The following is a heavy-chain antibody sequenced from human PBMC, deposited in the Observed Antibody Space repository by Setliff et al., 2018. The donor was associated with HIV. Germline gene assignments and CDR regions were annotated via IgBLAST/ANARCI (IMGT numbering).Heavy chain of an antibody. J-gene: IGHJ4*02. CDR2: IDYSGSA. V-gene: IGHV4-31*11. CDR1: GVSITSATYY. Sequence: SETLSLTCAVSGVSITSATYYWSWIRHSPGKGLEWIGYIDYSGSAFYNPSLKSRLTISRDTSKNQFSLRMKSVTAADTAVYYCAREWKTALVTKYFDYWGQGTLVTVSS. CDR3: AREWKTALVTKYFDY. D-gene: IGHD5-18*01.